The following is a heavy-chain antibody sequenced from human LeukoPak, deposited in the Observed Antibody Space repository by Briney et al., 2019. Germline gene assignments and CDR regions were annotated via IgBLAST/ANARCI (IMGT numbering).Heavy chain of an antibody. Sequence: PGGSLRLSYAASGFTFSSYWMSWVRQAPGKGLEWVANIKQDGSEKYYVDSVKGRFTISRDNAKNSLYLQMNSLRAEDTAVYYCARDPLWFGGWYFDYWGQGTLVTVSS. CDR2: IKQDGSEK. D-gene: IGHD3-10*01. CDR3: ARDPLWFGGWYFDY. V-gene: IGHV3-7*03. CDR1: GFTFSSYW. J-gene: IGHJ4*02.